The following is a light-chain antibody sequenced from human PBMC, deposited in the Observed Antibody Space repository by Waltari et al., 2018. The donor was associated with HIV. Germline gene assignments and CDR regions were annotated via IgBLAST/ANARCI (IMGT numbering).Light chain of an antibody. V-gene: IGLV2-14*01. CDR3: STYTGRGTDTVL. CDR1: TRDIGAYNY. CDR2: EVS. J-gene: IGLJ2*01. Sequence: QSALTQPASVSGSPGRSIAISCPGSTRDIGAYNYVSWFQQHPGKAPKLIIFEVSNPPSGVSNRFSGSKSGNTASLTISGLQAEDEADYYCSTYTGRGTDTVLFAGGTKLTVL.